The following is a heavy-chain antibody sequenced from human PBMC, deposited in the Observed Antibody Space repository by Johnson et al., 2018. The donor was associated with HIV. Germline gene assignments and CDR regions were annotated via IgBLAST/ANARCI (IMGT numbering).Heavy chain of an antibody. V-gene: IGHV3-11*04. Sequence: QEKLVESGGGLVKPGGSLRLSCAASGITFSDYYMSWIRQAPGKGLEWVSYISSSGNTIYYADSVKGRVTISRDNAKKSLYLQMNSLRAEDTAVYYCARDKGRGAFDIWGQGTMVTVSS. J-gene: IGHJ3*02. D-gene: IGHD3-10*01. CDR1: GITFSDYY. CDR3: ARDKGRGAFDI. CDR2: ISSSGNTI.